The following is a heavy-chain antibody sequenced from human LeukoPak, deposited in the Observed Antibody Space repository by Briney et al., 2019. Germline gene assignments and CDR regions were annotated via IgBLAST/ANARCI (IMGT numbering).Heavy chain of an antibody. CDR2: ISSNSSYI. D-gene: IGHD6-6*01. CDR3: VSQYIRALH. V-gene: IGHV3-21*01. CDR1: GFTFSTYA. Sequence: PGGSLRLSCEASGFTFSTYAMNWVRQAPGKGLEWVSSISSNSSYIYYADSVKGRFTISRDNAKNSLYLQMNSLRVEDTAVFYCVSQYIRALHGGQGTLVTVSS. J-gene: IGHJ4*02.